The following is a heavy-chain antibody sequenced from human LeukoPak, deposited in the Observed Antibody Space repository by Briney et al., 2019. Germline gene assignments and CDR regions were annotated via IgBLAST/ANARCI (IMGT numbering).Heavy chain of an antibody. J-gene: IGHJ2*01. Sequence: ASVKVSCKTSGYTFTAHYIHWVRQAPGQGLEWMGWIDPNSGGTNYAQKFQGSVTVTGDTSINTAFMELSRLTSDDTATYYCARGRGTTMVRGVITHYFDIWGRGSLVTVSS. CDR1: GYTFTAHY. D-gene: IGHD3-10*01. CDR3: ARGRGTTMVRGVITHYFDI. V-gene: IGHV1-2*02. CDR2: IDPNSGGT.